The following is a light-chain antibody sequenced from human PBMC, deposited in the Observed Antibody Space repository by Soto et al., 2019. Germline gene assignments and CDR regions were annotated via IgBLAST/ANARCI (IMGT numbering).Light chain of an antibody. V-gene: IGKV3D-15*01. J-gene: IGKJ4*01. CDR3: QQYNNWPPLT. Sequence: EIVMTQSPATLSVSAGERVTLSCRVSQSVSSNLAWYQQKPGQAPRLLIYGASTRATGIPARFSGSGSGTDFTLTISSLQSEDFAVYSCQQYNNWPPLTFGGGTKVEIK. CDR1: QSVSSN. CDR2: GAS.